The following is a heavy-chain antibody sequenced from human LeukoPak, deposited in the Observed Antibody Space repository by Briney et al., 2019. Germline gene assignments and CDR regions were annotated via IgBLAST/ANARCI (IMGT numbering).Heavy chain of an antibody. Sequence: PGGSLRLSCAASGFTFSTYWMHWVRQAPGKGLVWVSRINGDGTSTSTSYADSVKGRFTISRDNAKNTLYLHMNTLRAEATAVYSCARDRDYGAPDYWGQGTLVTVSS. CDR2: INGDGTSTST. J-gene: IGHJ4*02. V-gene: IGHV3-74*01. CDR1: GFTFSTYW. CDR3: ARDRDYGAPDY. D-gene: IGHD4-17*01.